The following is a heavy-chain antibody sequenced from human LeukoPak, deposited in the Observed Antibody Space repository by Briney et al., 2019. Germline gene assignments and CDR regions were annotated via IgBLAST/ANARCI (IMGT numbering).Heavy chain of an antibody. CDR2: INHSGST. CDR1: GGSFSGYY. V-gene: IGHV4-34*01. J-gene: IGHJ4*02. Sequence: PSETLSLTCAVYGGSFSGYYCSWIRQPPGKGLEWIGEINHSGSTNYDPSLKSRVTISVDTSKNQFSLKLSSVTAADTAVYYCARTPKYYYDSSGRLDYWGQGTLVTVAS. CDR3: ARTPKYYYDSSGRLDY. D-gene: IGHD3-22*01.